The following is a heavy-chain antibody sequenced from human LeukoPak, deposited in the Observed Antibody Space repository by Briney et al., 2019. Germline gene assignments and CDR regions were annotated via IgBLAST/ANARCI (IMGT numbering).Heavy chain of an antibody. Sequence: SQTLSLTCAISGDSVSSHSPAWNSIRQSPSRGLEWLGRTYYRSKGYNDYAISVKSRITITPDTSKNQFSLQLKSVTPEDTAASYCARGGMTAFDLWGQGTMVTVSS. CDR2: TYYRSKGYN. CDR1: GDSVSSHSPA. J-gene: IGHJ3*01. CDR3: ARGGMTAFDL. V-gene: IGHV6-1*01. D-gene: IGHD3-16*01.